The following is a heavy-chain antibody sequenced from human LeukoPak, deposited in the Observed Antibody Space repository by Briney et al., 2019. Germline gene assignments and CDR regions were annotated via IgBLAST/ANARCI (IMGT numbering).Heavy chain of an antibody. D-gene: IGHD5/OR15-5a*01. CDR3: ARSALSTIRILDY. CDR2: INVGNDNT. CDR1: GYTFTSYA. V-gene: IGHV1-3*01. J-gene: IGHJ4*02. Sequence: ASVKVSCKASGYTFTSYAIHWVRQAPGQRLEWMGWINVGNDNTKYSQKFQGRVTITKDTSASTAYMELSSLRPEDTAVFYCARSALSTIRILDYWGQGTLVTVPS.